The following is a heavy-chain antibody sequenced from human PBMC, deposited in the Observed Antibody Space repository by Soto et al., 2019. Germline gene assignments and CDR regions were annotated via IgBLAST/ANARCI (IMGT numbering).Heavy chain of an antibody. CDR3: ASGEGGDPYYYDSSGPTPY. CDR2: IYSGGST. V-gene: IGHV3-53*01. D-gene: IGHD3-22*01. J-gene: IGHJ4*02. CDR1: GFTVSSNY. Sequence: GGSLRLSCAASGFTVSSNYMSWVRQAPGKGLEWVSVIYSGGSTYYADSVKGRFTISRDNSKNTLYLQMNSLRAEDTAVYYCASGEGGDPYYYDSSGPTPYWGQGTLVTVSS.